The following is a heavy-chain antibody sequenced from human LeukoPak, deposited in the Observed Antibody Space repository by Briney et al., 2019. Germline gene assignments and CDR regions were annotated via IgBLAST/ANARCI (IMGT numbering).Heavy chain of an antibody. CDR2: ISYDGSNK. V-gene: IGHV3-30-3*01. J-gene: IGHJ4*02. CDR1: GFTFSSYA. D-gene: IGHD3-10*01. CDR3: AREGSLLWFGEDYFDY. Sequence: GGSLRLSCAASGFTFSSYAMHWVRQAPGKGLEWVAVISYDGSNKYYADSVKGRFTISRDNSKNTLYLQMNSLRAEDTAVYYCAREGSLLWFGEDYFDYWGQGTLVTVSS.